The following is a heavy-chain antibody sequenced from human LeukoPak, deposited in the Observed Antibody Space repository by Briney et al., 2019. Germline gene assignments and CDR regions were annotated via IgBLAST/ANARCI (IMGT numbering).Heavy chain of an antibody. CDR1: GFTFSSYS. D-gene: IGHD2-15*01. Sequence: GGSLRLSCAASGFTFSSYSMNWVRQAPGKGLEWVSSISSSGNYIYYADSVKGRFTISRDNSKNMLSLQMSSLTAEDTAVYHCAKDWPPVCDRISCLGDSFNIWGQGTMVTVSS. V-gene: IGHV3-21*04. J-gene: IGHJ3*02. CDR3: AKDWPPVCDRISCLGDSFNI. CDR2: ISSSGNYI.